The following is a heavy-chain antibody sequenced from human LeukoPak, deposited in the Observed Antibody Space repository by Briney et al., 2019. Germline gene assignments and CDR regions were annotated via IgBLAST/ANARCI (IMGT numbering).Heavy chain of an antibody. D-gene: IGHD6-13*01. J-gene: IGHJ6*03. CDR3: AKDGDPLDSSSWYVRAYYYYMDV. CDR1: GFTFSSYG. CDR2: IRYDGSNK. V-gene: IGHV3-30*02. Sequence: GGSLRLSCAASGFTFSSYGMHWVRQAPGKGLEWVAFIRYDGSNKYYADSVKGRFTISRDNSKNTLYLQMNSLRAEDTAVYYCAKDGDPLDSSSWYVRAYYYYMDVWGKGTTVTISS.